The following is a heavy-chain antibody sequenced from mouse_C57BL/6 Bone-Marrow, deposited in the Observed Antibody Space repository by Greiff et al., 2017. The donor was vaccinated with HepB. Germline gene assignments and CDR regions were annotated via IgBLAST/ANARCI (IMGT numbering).Heavy chain of an antibody. CDR1: GFNIKDDY. Sequence: EVKLQQSGAELVRPGASVKLSCTASGFNIKDDYMHWVKQRPEQGLEWIGWIDPENGDTEYASKFQGKATITADTSSNTAYLQLSSLTSEDTAVYYCTTRRSNPFAYWGQGTLVTVSA. D-gene: IGHD2-5*01. V-gene: IGHV14-4*01. J-gene: IGHJ3*01. CDR2: IDPENGDT. CDR3: TTRRSNPFAY.